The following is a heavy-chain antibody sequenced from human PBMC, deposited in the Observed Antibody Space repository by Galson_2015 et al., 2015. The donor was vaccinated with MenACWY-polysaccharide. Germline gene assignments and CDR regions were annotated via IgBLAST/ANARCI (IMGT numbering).Heavy chain of an antibody. J-gene: IGHJ4*02. Sequence: SLRLSCAASGFTFNNYAMSWVRQAPGKGLEWVAVISGSGGSTYYADSVKGRCTISRYNYKNTLYLQMNSLGVEDKAVYYCANDSNDFWSGCSSWDYWGQGTLVTVSS. CDR1: GFTFNNYA. D-gene: IGHD3-3*01. V-gene: IGHV3-23*01. CDR3: ANDSNDFWSGCSSWDY. CDR2: ISGSGGST.